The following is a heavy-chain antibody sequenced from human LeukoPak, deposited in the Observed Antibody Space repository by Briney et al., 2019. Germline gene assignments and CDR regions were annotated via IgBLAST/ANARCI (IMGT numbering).Heavy chain of an antibody. J-gene: IGHJ4*02. D-gene: IGHD5-24*01. Sequence: RTGGSLRLSCAASGITLSSYEMNWVRQAPGQGLEWVANMNQGGGEKWYLDSVKGRFSISRDNAQNTLYLQMDSLRAGDTAVYYCATQSSWRHDYWGQGTLVTVSS. CDR1: GITLSSYE. CDR3: ATQSSWRHDY. CDR2: MNQGGGEK. V-gene: IGHV3-7*01.